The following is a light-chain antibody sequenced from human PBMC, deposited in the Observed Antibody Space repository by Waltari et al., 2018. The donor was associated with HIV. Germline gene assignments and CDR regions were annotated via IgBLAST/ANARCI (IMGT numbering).Light chain of an antibody. CDR3: QQYYSTPPT. J-gene: IGKJ1*01. V-gene: IGKV4-1*01. CDR2: WAS. Sequence: DIVMTQSPHSLAVSLGERAPINCKSSQSILYSSKSENFLAWYQQKPGQTPKLLIYWASTRGSGVPDRFSGSGSGTDFTLTINSLQSEDVAVYFCQQYYSTPPTFGQGTRVEI. CDR1: QSILYSSKSENF.